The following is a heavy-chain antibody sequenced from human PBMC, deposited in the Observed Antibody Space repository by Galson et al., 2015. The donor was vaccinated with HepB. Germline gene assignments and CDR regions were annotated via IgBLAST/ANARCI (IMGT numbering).Heavy chain of an antibody. Sequence: SLRLSCAASGFSFSNNAMSWVRQAPGEGLEWVSFISGSGDGTYYAASVKGRFTISRDNSKGTLYLQMNSLRVEDTAVYYCAKDFTVSPRYYYHYGMDVWGQGTTVTVSS. CDR2: ISGSGDGT. CDR1: GFSFSNNA. CDR3: AKDFTVSPRYYYHYGMDV. D-gene: IGHD4-11*01. J-gene: IGHJ6*02. V-gene: IGHV3-23*01.